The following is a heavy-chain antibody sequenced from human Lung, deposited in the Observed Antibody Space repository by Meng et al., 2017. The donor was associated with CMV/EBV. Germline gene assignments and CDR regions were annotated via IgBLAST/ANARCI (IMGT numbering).Heavy chain of an antibody. V-gene: IGHV3-48*04. Sequence: GGSLGLSCAASGFTFSSYSMNWVRQAPGKGLELVSYISSSSSTIYYADSVKGRFTISRDNAKNSLYLQMNSLRAEDTAVYYCARKVPFDYWGQGTLVTVSS. CDR2: ISSSSSTI. J-gene: IGHJ4*02. CDR3: ARKVPFDY. CDR1: GFTFSSYS.